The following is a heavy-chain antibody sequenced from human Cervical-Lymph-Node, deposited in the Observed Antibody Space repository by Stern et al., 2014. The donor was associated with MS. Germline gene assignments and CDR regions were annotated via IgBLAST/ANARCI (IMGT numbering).Heavy chain of an antibody. CDR3: TRELAGRLEY. D-gene: IGHD6-19*01. J-gene: IGHJ4*02. Sequence: MQLVESGAEVKKPGASVKLSCKASGYTFTSYVVHWVRQAPGQGLEWMGKINPNDDKTGHAQKFQGRVTMTRDTSTSTVYMELSSLRSEDTAAYYCTRELAGRLEYWGQGTLVTVSS. V-gene: IGHV1-46*01. CDR1: GYTFTSYV. CDR2: INPNDDKT.